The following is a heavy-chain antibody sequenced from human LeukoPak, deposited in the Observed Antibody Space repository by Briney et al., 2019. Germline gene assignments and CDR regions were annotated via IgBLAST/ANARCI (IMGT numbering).Heavy chain of an antibody. CDR2: ISSRSTNI. Sequence: GGSLRLSCAGSGFTFSRYRMSWFRPAPGKGLERVSSISSRSTNIFYADSVKGRFTISRDNAKNSLYLQMNSLGAEDTAVYYCARDAQWLVPEGYFYYMDVWGKGTTVTVSS. J-gene: IGHJ6*03. D-gene: IGHD6-19*01. V-gene: IGHV3-21*01. CDR1: GFTFSRYR. CDR3: ARDAQWLVPEGYFYYMDV.